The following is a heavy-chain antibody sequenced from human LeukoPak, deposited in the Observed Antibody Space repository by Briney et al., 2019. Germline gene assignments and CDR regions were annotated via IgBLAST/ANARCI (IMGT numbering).Heavy chain of an antibody. J-gene: IGHJ4*02. Sequence: SETLSLTCTVSGYSISSGYHWGWIRQPPGKGLEWIGSIYHSGSTYYNPSLKGRVTISMDTSENQFSLKLSSVTAADTAVYYCANTMGHWGQGTLVTVSS. CDR2: IYHSGST. D-gene: IGHD2-2*01. CDR3: ANTMGH. V-gene: IGHV4-38-2*02. CDR1: GYSISSGYH.